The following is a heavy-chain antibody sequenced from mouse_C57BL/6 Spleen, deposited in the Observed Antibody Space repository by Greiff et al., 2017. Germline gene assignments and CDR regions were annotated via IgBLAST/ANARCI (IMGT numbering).Heavy chain of an antibody. V-gene: IGHV10-1*01. Sequence: GGGLVQPKGSLKLSCAASGFSFNTYAMNWVRQAPGKGLEWVARIRSKSNNYATYYADSVKDRFTISRDDSESMLYQQMNNLKTEDTAMYYCVRRGDGYHEGWFAYWGQGTLVTVSA. D-gene: IGHD2-3*01. CDR3: VRRGDGYHEGWFAY. CDR1: GFSFNTYA. J-gene: IGHJ3*01. CDR2: IRSKSNNYAT.